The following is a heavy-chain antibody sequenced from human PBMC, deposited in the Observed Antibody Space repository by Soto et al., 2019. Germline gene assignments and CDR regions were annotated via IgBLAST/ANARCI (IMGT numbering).Heavy chain of an antibody. V-gene: IGHV1-2*04. CDR1: GYTFTGYY. CDR2: INPNSGGT. CDR3: AREGYYGSGSYYKRGAFDI. Sequence: QVPLVQSGAEVKKPGASVKVSCKASGYTFTGYYMHWVRQAPGQGLEWMGWINPNSGGTNYAQKFQGWVTMTRDTSISTAYMELSRLRSDDTAMYYCAREGYYGSGSYYKRGAFDIWGQGTMVTVSS. D-gene: IGHD3-10*01. J-gene: IGHJ3*02.